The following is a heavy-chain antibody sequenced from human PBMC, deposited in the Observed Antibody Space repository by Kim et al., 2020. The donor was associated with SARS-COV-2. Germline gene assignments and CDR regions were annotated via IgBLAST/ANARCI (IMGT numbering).Heavy chain of an antibody. J-gene: IGHJ4*02. V-gene: IGHV6-1*01. CDR2: TKYRSKWYN. CDR3: ARGNAAAARGFDS. Sequence: SQTLSLTCAISGDSVSSNSAAWNWIRQSSSKGLEWLGRTKYRSKWYNEYAVSVKSRITINADTSNNQFSLHLNSMTPEDTAVYYCARGNAAAARGFDSWGQGTLVIVSS. D-gene: IGHD2-2*01. CDR1: GDSVSSNSAA.